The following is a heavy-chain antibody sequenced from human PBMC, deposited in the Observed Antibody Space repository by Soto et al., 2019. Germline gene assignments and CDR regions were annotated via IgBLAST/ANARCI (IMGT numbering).Heavy chain of an antibody. CDR2: IYYSGST. Sequence: PSETLSLTCTVSGGSISSYYWSSIWQPPGKGLEWIGYIYYSGSTNYNPSLKSRVTISVDTSKNQFSLKLSSVTAADTAVYYCARALILNDYYIHDAFDIWGQGTMVT. CDR1: GGSISSYY. J-gene: IGHJ3*02. CDR3: ARALILNDYYIHDAFDI. D-gene: IGHD3-9*01. V-gene: IGHV4-59*01.